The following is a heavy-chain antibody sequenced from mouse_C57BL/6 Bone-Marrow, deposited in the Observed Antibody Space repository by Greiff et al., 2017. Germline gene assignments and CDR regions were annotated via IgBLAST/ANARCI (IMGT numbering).Heavy chain of an antibody. CDR2: INPSSGYT. J-gene: IGHJ2*01. Sequence: LQQSGAELAKPGASVKLSCKASGYTFTSYWMHWVKQRPGQGLVWIGYINPSSGYTKYNQKFKDKATFTAAKSSSTAYMQLSSLTYEDSAVYYCAKGSTNFDYWGQGTTLTVSS. CDR3: AKGSTNFDY. CDR1: GYTFTSYW. D-gene: IGHD1-1*01. V-gene: IGHV1-7*01.